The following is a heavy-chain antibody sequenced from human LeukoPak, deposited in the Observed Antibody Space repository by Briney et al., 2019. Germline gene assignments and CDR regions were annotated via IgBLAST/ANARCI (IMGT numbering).Heavy chain of an antibody. D-gene: IGHD4-17*01. Sequence: GGSLRLSCVASGFTFSSNWMHWVRQGPGKGLVWVSRINTDGSETRHADSVKGRFTISRDNAKNTLFLQMNSLRAEDTAVYYCARRANGDYEDYWGQGTLVTVSS. CDR3: ARRANGDYEDY. V-gene: IGHV3-74*01. J-gene: IGHJ4*02. CDR2: INTDGSET. CDR1: GFTFSSNW.